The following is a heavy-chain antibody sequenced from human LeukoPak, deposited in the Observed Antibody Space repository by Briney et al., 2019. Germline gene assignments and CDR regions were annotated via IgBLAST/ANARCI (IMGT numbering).Heavy chain of an antibody. CDR1: GYTFTSYY. J-gene: IGHJ4*02. CDR3: ARESSSVVVPAAAFDY. Sequence: ASVKVSCEASGYTFTSYYMHWVRQAPGQGLEWMGIINPSGGSTSYAQKFQGRVTMTRDTSTSTVYMELSSLRSEDTAVYYCARESSSVVVPAAAFDYWGQGTLVTVSS. V-gene: IGHV1-46*01. D-gene: IGHD2-2*01. CDR2: INPSGGST.